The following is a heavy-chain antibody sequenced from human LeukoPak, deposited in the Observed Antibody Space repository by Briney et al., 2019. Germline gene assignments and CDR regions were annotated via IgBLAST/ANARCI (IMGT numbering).Heavy chain of an antibody. CDR3: ARESGAVVPAAMHYYYGMDV. Sequence: GGSLRLSCAASGFTFSDYCMSWIRQAPGKGLEWVSYISSSSSYTNYADSVKGRFTISRDNAKNSLYLQMNSLRAEDTAVYYCARESGAVVPAAMHYYYGMDVWGKGTTVTVSS. CDR1: GFTFSDYC. V-gene: IGHV3-11*06. J-gene: IGHJ6*04. CDR2: ISSSSSYT. D-gene: IGHD2-2*01.